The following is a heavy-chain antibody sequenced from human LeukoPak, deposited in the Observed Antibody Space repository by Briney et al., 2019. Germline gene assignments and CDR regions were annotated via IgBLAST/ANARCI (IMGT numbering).Heavy chain of an antibody. CDR3: ARDLGELDGISANDY. D-gene: IGHD5-24*01. CDR2: IYYSGST. Sequence: SETLSLTCTVSGGSISSGDYYWNWIRQHPGRGLEWIGYIYYSGSTYYKPSLKSRLTISVDTSKNQFSLTLSSVTAADTAVYYCARDLGELDGISANDYWGQGTLVTVSS. CDR1: GGSISSGDYY. J-gene: IGHJ4*02. V-gene: IGHV4-31*03.